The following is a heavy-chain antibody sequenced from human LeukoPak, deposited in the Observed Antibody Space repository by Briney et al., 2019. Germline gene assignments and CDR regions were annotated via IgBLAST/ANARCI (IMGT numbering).Heavy chain of an antibody. Sequence: GGSLRLSCAASGYMFSNFDMSWVRQAPGKGLEWVSIFYYSGRNTCSSYSVKVRFPFSIDNANNTLYLQMKILRAEDTAIYFCSKDQGHAVVPRRFDYWGQGTLVTVSS. CDR1: GYMFSNFD. CDR2: FYYSGRNT. D-gene: IGHD2-15*01. J-gene: IGHJ4*02. CDR3: SKDQGHAVVPRRFDY. V-gene: IGHV3-23*01.